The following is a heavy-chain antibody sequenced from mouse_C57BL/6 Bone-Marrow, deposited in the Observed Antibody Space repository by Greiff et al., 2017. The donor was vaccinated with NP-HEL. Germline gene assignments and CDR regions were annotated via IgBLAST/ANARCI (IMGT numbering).Heavy chain of an antibody. D-gene: IGHD1-1*01. CDR2: IYPGDGDT. V-gene: IGHV1-82*01. CDR3: ARRFTTVVATEYFDY. CDR1: GYAFSSSW. J-gene: IGHJ2*01. Sequence: VQLQESGPELVKPGASVKISCKASGYAFSSSWMNWVKQRPGKGLEWIGRIYPGDGDTNYNGKFKGKATLTADKSSSTAYMQLSSLTSEDSAVYFCARRFTTVVATEYFDYWGQGTTLTVSS.